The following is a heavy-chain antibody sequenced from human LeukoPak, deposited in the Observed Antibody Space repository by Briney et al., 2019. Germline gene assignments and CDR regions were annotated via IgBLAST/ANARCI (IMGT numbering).Heavy chain of an antibody. V-gene: IGHV3-23*01. J-gene: IGHJ4*02. CDR2: ISASGGGT. CDR3: ARGKDTAREYYLDY. D-gene: IGHD5-18*01. CDR1: GFTFSDYA. Sequence: GGSLRLSRAASGFTFSDYAMNWVRQAPGKGLEWVSVISASGGGTYYADSVKGRFSISRDNSKNTLYLQMNSLRAEDTAVYYCARGKDTAREYYLDYWGQGTLVTVSS.